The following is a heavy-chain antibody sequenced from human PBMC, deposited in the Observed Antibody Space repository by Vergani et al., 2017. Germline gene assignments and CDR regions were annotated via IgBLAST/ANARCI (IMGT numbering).Heavy chain of an antibody. CDR2: ISWDSRYI. CDR1: GLTFDDYA. D-gene: IGHD3-3*01. J-gene: IGHJ4*02. V-gene: IGHV3-9*01. CDR3: VKVPTIYGEVKDDFDN. Sequence: EVQLEESGGDLVQPGRSLRLSCVVSGLTFDDYAMHWVRRAPGKGLEWVSGISWDSRYIGYADSVKGRFTVSRDNAKKSLYLQMHSLRDEDTALYYCVKVPTIYGEVKDDFDNGGQGTLVIVSS.